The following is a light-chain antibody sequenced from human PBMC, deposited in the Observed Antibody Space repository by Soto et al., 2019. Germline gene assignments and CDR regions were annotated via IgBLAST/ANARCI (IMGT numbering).Light chain of an antibody. V-gene: IGKV3-15*01. CDR1: QSVNSY. CDR3: QQYNNWPYT. CDR2: TAS. J-gene: IGKJ2*01. Sequence: EIVLTQSPGTLSLSPGERATLSCKASQSVNSYLAWYQQKPGQSPRLLIYTASNRATGVPARFSGSGSGTQFTLTINSLQSEDFAVYHCQQYNNWPYTFGQGTKVDIK.